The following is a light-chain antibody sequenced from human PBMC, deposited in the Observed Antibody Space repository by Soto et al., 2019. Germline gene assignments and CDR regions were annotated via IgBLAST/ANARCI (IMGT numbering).Light chain of an antibody. CDR1: QSVNDN. Sequence: EIVMTQSPATLSVSTGERATLSCRASQSVNDNLAWYQQKPGQARRLLIYGASTRATGILARFSWSGPGTEFTLTISRLLYEDFAFYYCQKYNSWPRTFGQWTRMEI. V-gene: IGKV3-15*01. CDR3: QKYNSWPRT. J-gene: IGKJ5*01. CDR2: GAS.